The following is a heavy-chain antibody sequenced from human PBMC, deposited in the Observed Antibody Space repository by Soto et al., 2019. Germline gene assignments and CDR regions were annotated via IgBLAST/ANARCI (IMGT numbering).Heavy chain of an antibody. J-gene: IGHJ4*02. CDR1: GGSISGSY. CDR2: VYYTGST. D-gene: IGHD6-19*01. CDR3: ARSVAVPGAHIDY. Sequence: SHTLSLTCSVSGGSISGSYWSWIRQSPGKGLEWLGYVYYTGSTNYSPSLRSRVSISVGTSKNEFSLRLSSVTAADTAVYFCARSVAVPGAHIDYWGQGTQVTGSS. V-gene: IGHV4-59*07.